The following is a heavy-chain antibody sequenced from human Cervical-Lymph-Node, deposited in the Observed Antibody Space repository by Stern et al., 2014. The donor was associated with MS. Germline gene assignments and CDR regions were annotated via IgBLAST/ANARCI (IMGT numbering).Heavy chain of an antibody. D-gene: IGHD1-26*01. CDR3: AKGGSGSYLD. Sequence: VQLVESGGGVVQPGRSLRLSCAASGFVFRRYALHWVRQAPGKGLEVVALISYDGIYKYYTDSVKGRFTVSRDNSNNTVDLEMNSLRLEDTAVYYCAKGGSGSYLDWGQGSLVTVSS. J-gene: IGHJ4*02. CDR2: ISYDGIYK. CDR1: GFVFRRYA. V-gene: IGHV3-30*04.